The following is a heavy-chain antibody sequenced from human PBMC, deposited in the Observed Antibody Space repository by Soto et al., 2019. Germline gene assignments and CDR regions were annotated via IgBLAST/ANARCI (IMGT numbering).Heavy chain of an antibody. D-gene: IGHD3-10*01. V-gene: IGHV1-8*01. J-gene: IGHJ4*02. CDR2: VNPNNGHT. CDR1: GYTFTSYD. CDR3: VRLFYYGSGSWVE. Sequence: QVPLVQSGAEVKKPGASVKVSCKASGYTFTSYDINWVQQATGQGLEWMGWVNPNNGHTGYAQKFQGRVTMTRNTSISTAYMELDSLRSEDTAVYYCVRLFYYGSGSWVEWGQGTLVTVSS.